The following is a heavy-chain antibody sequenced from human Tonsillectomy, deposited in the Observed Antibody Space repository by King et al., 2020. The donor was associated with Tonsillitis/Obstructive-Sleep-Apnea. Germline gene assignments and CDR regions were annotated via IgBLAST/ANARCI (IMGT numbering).Heavy chain of an antibody. D-gene: IGHD2-2*01. J-gene: IGHJ4*02. CDR1: GFTFSDYY. CDR2: IRYSNRYT. Sequence: VQLVESGGGLVKPGGSLRRSCASSGFTFSDYYMTWIRQAPGKGLEWVSFIRYSNRYTSYADSVKGRFTISRDDPTNLLYLQLNSLRPEDTAVYYCARGCSSSSCIGVDYWGQGTLVTVSS. CDR3: ARGCSSSSCIGVDY. V-gene: IGHV3-11*05.